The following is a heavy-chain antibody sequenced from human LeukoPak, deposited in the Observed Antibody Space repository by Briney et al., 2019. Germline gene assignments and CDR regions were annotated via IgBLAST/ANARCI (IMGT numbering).Heavy chain of an antibody. J-gene: IGHJ5*02. V-gene: IGHV1-2*02. D-gene: IGHD2-15*01. CDR1: GYTFTGYY. CDR2: INPNSGGT. CDR3: ARGAEIVVVAATVIYNWFDP. Sequence: ASVKVSFKASGYTFTGYYMHWVRQAPGQGLEWMGWINPNSGGTNYAQKFQGRVTMTRDTSISTAYMELSRLRSDDTAVYYCARGAEIVVVAATVIYNWFDPWGQGTLVTVSS.